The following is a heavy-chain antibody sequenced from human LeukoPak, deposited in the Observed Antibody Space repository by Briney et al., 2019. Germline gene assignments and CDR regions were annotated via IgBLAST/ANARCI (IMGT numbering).Heavy chain of an antibody. Sequence: SETLSLTCSVSAGSISSHYWSWIRQPPGKGLEWIGYIYYSGTTNYNPSLKSRVTISVDTSKNQFSLKLSSVTAADTAVYYCARDSGSYYDSSGYSFDYWGQGTLVTVSS. J-gene: IGHJ4*02. V-gene: IGHV4-59*11. CDR3: ARDSGSYYDSSGYSFDY. CDR2: IYYSGTT. CDR1: AGSISSHY. D-gene: IGHD3-22*01.